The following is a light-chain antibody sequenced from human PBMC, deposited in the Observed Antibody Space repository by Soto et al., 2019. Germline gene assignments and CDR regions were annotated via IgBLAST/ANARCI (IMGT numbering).Light chain of an antibody. CDR1: QGVGSW. CDR3: QQANSFPWT. Sequence: DIQMTQSPSSVSAPVGDRVTITCRASQGVGSWLAWYQQKPGKAPKLLIFAASRLQSGVPSRFSGSGSGTDFTLTISSLQPEDVASYYCQQANSFPWTFGQGTKVEIK. J-gene: IGKJ1*01. V-gene: IGKV1-12*01. CDR2: AAS.